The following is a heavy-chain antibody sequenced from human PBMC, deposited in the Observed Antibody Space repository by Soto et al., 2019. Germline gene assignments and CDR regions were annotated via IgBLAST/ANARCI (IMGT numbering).Heavy chain of an antibody. CDR1: GFTFSSYD. J-gene: IGHJ6*02. CDR2: IGESGTPT. CDR3: ARYIPGVRYYGMDV. D-gene: IGHD2-2*01. V-gene: IGHV3-23*01. Sequence: GGSLRLSCAASGFTFSSYDMHWVRQAPGKGLEWVSLIGESGTPTYYADSVKGRFTISRDNSGNTLFLEMYSLRAEDTAVYYCARYIPGVRYYGMDVWGQGTTVT.